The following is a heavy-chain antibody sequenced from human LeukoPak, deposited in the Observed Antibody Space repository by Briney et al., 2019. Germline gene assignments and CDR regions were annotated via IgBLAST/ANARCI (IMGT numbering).Heavy chain of an antibody. V-gene: IGHV4-59*01. CDR1: GGSISSYY. CDR3: ARIYSGYDLAFDY. CDR2: INYSGST. D-gene: IGHD5-12*01. J-gene: IGHJ4*02. Sequence: SETLSLTCTVSGGSISSYYWSWIRQPPGKGLEWIGYINYSGSTNYNPSLKSRVTISVDTSKNQFSLKLSSVTAADTAVYYCARIYSGYDLAFDYWGQGTLVTVSS.